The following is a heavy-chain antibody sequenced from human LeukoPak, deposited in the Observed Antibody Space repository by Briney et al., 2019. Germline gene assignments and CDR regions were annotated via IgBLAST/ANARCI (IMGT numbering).Heavy chain of an antibody. D-gene: IGHD6-19*01. CDR2: INSDGSST. J-gene: IGHJ4*02. Sequence: GGSLRLSCAASGFTFSSYWMHWVRQAPGKGLVWVSRINSDGSSTSYADSVKGRFTISRDNAKNTLYLQMNSLRAEDTAVYYCARGWYRSVTFDYWGQGTLVTVSS. CDR1: GFTFSSYW. CDR3: ARGWYRSVTFDY. V-gene: IGHV3-74*01.